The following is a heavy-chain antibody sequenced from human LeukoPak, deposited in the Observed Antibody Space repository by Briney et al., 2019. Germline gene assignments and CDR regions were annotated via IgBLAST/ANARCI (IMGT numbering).Heavy chain of an antibody. CDR3: ARYAPLQLGTSDY. CDR2: IYYSGST. D-gene: IGHD1-1*01. V-gene: IGHV4-59*08. J-gene: IGHJ4*02. CDR1: GGSISSYY. Sequence: SETLSLTCTVSGGSISSYYWSWIRQPPGKGLEWIGYIYYSGSTNYNPSLKSRVTISVDTSKNQFSLKLSSVTAADTAVYYCARYAPLQLGTSDYWGQGTLVPVSS.